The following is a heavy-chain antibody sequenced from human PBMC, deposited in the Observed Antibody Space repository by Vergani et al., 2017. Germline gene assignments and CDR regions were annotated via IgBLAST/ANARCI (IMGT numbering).Heavy chain of an antibody. V-gene: IGHV1-69*01. D-gene: IGHD6-6*01. CDR3: AKESSSGPHRRGLRPGYYMDV. Sequence: QVQLVQSGAEVKKPGSSVKVSCKASGGTISSYAISWVRQAPGQGLEWMGENIPGFETGNSAQKFQGRVTITADEPTSTVFMELSSLTYEDTAVYYWAKESSSGPHRRGLRPGYYMDVWGKGTTVTVSS. CDR2: NIPGFETG. J-gene: IGHJ6*03. CDR1: GGTISSYA.